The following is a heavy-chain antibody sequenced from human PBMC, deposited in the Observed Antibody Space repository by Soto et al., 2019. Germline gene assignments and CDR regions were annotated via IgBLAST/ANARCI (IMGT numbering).Heavy chain of an antibody. D-gene: IGHD3-10*01. CDR3: ATENYYGSGTYMDV. CDR1: GYTFNNYG. CDR2: ISIYSGKT. V-gene: IGHV1-18*04. Sequence: QIQLIQSGAALKMPGASVKVSCKPSGYTFNNYGVSWVRQAPGQGPEWMGWISIYSGKTTYTPMFEGRVTVTTDTSTHTAYMEVRSLGSDDTAVYYCATENYYGSGTYMDVWGTGTAVTVSS. J-gene: IGHJ6*03.